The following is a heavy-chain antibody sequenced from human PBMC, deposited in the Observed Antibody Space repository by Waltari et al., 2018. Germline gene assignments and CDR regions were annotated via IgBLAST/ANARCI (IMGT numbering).Heavy chain of an antibody. D-gene: IGHD5-12*01. J-gene: IGHJ4*02. V-gene: IGHV4-39*01. CDR1: GGSISSSSYY. Sequence: QLQLQESGPGLVKPSETLSLTCTVSGGSISSSSYYWGWIRQPPGKGLEWIGSIYYSGSTYYNPALKSRVTISVDTSKNQFSLKLSSVTAADTAVYYCARGDGYNYGYWGQGTLVTVSS. CDR3: ARGDGYNYGY. CDR2: IYYSGST.